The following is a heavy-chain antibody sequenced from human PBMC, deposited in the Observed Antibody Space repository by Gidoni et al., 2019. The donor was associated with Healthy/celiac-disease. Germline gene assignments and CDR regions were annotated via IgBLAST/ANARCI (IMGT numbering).Heavy chain of an antibody. V-gene: IGHV1-2*04. CDR3: ARGRGIVGATTKIFDY. J-gene: IGHJ4*02. D-gene: IGHD1-26*01. CDR2: INPNSGGT. Sequence: QVQLVQSGAEVKKPVSSVKVSCKASGYTFTGYYMHWVRQAPGQGLEWMGWINPNSGGTNYAQKFQGWVTMTRDTSISTAYMELSRLRSDDTAVYDWARGRGIVGATTKIFDYWGQGTLVTVSS. CDR1: GYTFTGYY.